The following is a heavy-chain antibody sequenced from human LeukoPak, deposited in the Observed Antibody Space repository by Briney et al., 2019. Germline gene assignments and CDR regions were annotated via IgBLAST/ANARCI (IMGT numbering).Heavy chain of an antibody. D-gene: IGHD2-15*01. CDR1: GFTLSSYA. Sequence: GGSLRLSCAASGFTLSSYAMSWVRQAPGKGLEWVSAISDTGNTYHADSVKGRFTISRDSSKNTLFLQMNRPRPEDAAVYYCAKAPVTTCRGAFCYPFDYWGLGTLVTVSS. CDR3: AKAPVTTCRGAFCYPFDY. CDR2: ISDTGNT. V-gene: IGHV3-23*01. J-gene: IGHJ4*02.